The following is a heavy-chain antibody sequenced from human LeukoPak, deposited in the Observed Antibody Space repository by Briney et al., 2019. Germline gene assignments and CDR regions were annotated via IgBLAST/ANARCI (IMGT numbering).Heavy chain of an antibody. D-gene: IGHD5-24*01. J-gene: IGHJ4*02. V-gene: IGHV3-11*06. CDR3: AREDRDGYNRIDY. CDR1: GFTLSDYY. Sequence: PGGSLRHSSANSGFTLSDYYISWLRPAPGKGLEWLSDISSGSSYRNYADSVKGRFTISRDNAKNSLYLQMNSLRAEDTAGYYCAREDRDGYNRIDYWGQGTLVTVSS. CDR2: ISSGSSYR.